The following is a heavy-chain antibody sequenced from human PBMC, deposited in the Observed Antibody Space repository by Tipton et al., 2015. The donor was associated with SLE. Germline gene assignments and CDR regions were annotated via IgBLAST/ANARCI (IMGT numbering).Heavy chain of an antibody. CDR3: ARVAPTEVFDY. J-gene: IGHJ4*02. Sequence: TLSLTCGVSGYSISSGSYWCWIRQPPGKGLEWIGSIYHSGSTYYNPSLKGRVTISVDMSKNQVSLKLSSVTAADTAVYYCARVAPTEVFDYWGQGTLVTVSS. D-gene: IGHD1-1*01. CDR1: GYSISSGSY. CDR2: IYHSGST. V-gene: IGHV4-38-2*01.